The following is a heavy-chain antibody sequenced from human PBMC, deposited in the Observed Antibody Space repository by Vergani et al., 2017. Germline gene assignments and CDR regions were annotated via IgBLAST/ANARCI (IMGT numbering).Heavy chain of an antibody. CDR2: INHSGRT. V-gene: IGHV4-34*01. Sequence: QVQLQQWGAGLLKPSETLSLTCAVYGGSFSGYYWSWIRQPPGKGLEWIGEINHSGRTNDNPSLKSQVTISVDTSKNQFSLKLSSVTAADTAVYYCARAGWFGDLGWGQGTLVTVSS. D-gene: IGHD3-10*01. CDR1: GGSFSGYY. J-gene: IGHJ4*02. CDR3: ARAGWFGDLG.